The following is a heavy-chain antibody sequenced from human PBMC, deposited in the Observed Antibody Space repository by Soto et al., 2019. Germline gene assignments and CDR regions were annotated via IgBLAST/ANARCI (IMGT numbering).Heavy chain of an antibody. D-gene: IGHD3-16*02. CDR2: IIPIFGTA. CDR3: AGVVIAIYYYGMDV. CDR1: GGTFSSYA. V-gene: IGHV1-69*06. J-gene: IGHJ6*02. Sequence: SVKVSCKASGGTFSSYAISWVRQAPGQGLEWMGGIIPIFGTANYAQKFQGRVTITADRSTSTAYMELSSLRSEDTAVYYCAGVVIAIYYYGMDVWGQGTTVTVSS.